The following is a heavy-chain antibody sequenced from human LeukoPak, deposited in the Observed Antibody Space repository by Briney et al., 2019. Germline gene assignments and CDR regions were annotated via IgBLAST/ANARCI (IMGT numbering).Heavy chain of an antibody. J-gene: IGHJ4*02. D-gene: IGHD3-10*01. CDR1: GGTFSSYA. Sequence: SVKVSCKASGGTFSSYAISWVRQAPGQGLEWMGRIIPIFGTASYAQKFQGRVTITTDESTSTAYMELSSLRSEDTAVYYCARAQYYYGSGSSDDLYFDYWGQGTLVTVSS. CDR3: ARAQYYYGSGSSDDLYFDY. CDR2: IIPIFGTA. V-gene: IGHV1-69*05.